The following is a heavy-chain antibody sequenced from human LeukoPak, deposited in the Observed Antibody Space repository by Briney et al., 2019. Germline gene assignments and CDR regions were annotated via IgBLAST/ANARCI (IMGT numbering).Heavy chain of an antibody. CDR2: IYYSGSI. CDR3: ARCGLYSGYGIDAFDL. Sequence: SETLSLTCHVSGGSITSYSWSWIRQAPGKGLEWIGYIYYSGSINYNPSLKSRVTISGDTSKNQVSLKLSSVIAADTAVYYCARCGLYSGYGIDAFDLWGQGTMVTVSS. CDR1: GGSITSYS. J-gene: IGHJ3*01. D-gene: IGHD5-12*01. V-gene: IGHV4-59*01.